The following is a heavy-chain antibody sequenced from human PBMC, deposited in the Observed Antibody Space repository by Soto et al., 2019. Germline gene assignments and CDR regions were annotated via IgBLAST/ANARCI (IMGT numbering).Heavy chain of an antibody. CDR1: GFTFTSSA. CDR2: IVVGSGNT. Sequence: GASVKVSCKASGFTFTSSAVQWVRQARGQRLEWIGWIVVGSGNTNYAQKFQERVTITRDMSTSTAYMELSSLRSEDTAVYYCAAGGTAPAWYSSSWYTNYYYYGMDVWGQGTTVTVSS. V-gene: IGHV1-58*01. D-gene: IGHD6-13*01. CDR3: AAGGTAPAWYSSSWYTNYYYYGMDV. J-gene: IGHJ6*02.